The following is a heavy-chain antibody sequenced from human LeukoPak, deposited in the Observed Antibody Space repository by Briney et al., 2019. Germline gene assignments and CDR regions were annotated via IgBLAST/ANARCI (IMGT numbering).Heavy chain of an antibody. CDR3: ARHGSESYPFDY. D-gene: IGHD3-10*01. CDR1: GFTLSSYW. V-gene: IGHV3-7*01. J-gene: IGHJ4*02. CDR2: IKQDGSEK. Sequence: GGSLRLSCVASGFTLSSYWMTWVRQAPGKGLEWVANIKQDGSEKYYVGSVKGRFTISRDNAKNSLYLEMNSLRAEDTAVYYCARHGSESYPFDYWGQGTLVTVSS.